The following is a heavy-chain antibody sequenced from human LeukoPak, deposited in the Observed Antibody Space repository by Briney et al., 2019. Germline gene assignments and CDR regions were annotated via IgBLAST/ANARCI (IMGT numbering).Heavy chain of an antibody. CDR2: ISYDGSNK. D-gene: IGHD6-13*01. CDR3: ARDRSSVAAAGYGMDV. V-gene: IGHV3-30*04. J-gene: IGHJ6*02. CDR1: GFIFSSYA. Sequence: GGSLRLSCAASGFIFSSYAMHWVRQAPGKGLEWVAVISYDGSNKYYADSVKGRFTISRDNSKNTLYLQMNSLRAEDTAVYYCARDRSSVAAAGYGMDVWGQGTTVTVSS.